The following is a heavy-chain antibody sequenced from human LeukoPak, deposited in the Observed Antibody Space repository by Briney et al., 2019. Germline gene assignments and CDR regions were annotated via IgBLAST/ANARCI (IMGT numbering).Heavy chain of an antibody. D-gene: IGHD3-10*01. J-gene: IGHJ6*03. CDR1: GFTFSSYG. CDR2: ISGSGGST. CDR3: AKSGSAKSIWDYYYYMDV. V-gene: IGHV3-23*01. Sequence: GGSLRLSCAASGFTFSSYGMSWVRQAPGKGLEWVSAISGSGGSTYYADSVKGRFTISRDNSKNTLYLQMNSLRAEDTAVYYCAKSGSAKSIWDYYYYMDVWGKGTTVTISS.